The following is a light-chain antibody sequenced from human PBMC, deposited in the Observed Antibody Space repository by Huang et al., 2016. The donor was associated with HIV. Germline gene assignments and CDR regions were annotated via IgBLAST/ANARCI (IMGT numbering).Light chain of an antibody. Sequence: DIQITQSPSSLSASVGDTVIITCRASQNIKRYLNWYQQEPGKAPKLLISAASNLQSGVPSTFSCSGSGTDFTLTINSLQPEDSATYYCQQSARTPRTFGQGTKLEI. V-gene: IGKV1-39*01. CDR2: AAS. J-gene: IGKJ2*01. CDR3: QQSARTPRT. CDR1: QNIKRY.